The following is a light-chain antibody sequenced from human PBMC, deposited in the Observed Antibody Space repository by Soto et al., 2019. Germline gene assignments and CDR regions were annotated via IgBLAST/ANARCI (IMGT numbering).Light chain of an antibody. CDR1: QGISNY. CDR3: QKYTNVPA. CDR2: DAS. J-gene: IGKJ4*01. V-gene: IGKV1-27*01. Sequence: DIQMTQAPASLSASVGDRVTITCRASQGISNYLAWYQQIPGKVPKLLISDASTLQSGVPSRFSGSGSGTEFTLTISSLQPEDGASYYCQKYTNVPAFGGGTKVEIK.